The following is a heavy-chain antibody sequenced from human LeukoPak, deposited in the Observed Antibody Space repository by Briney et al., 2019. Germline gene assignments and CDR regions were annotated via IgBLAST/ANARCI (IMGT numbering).Heavy chain of an antibody. D-gene: IGHD3-22*01. Sequence: SVKVSCKASGGTFSSYTISWVRQAPGQGLEWMGRIIPIFGTANYAQKFQGRVTITTDESTSTAYMELSSLRSEDTAVYYCARENHYYDSSGPIDYWGQGTLVTVSS. CDR3: ARENHYYDSSGPIDY. V-gene: IGHV1-69*05. J-gene: IGHJ4*02. CDR2: IIPIFGTA. CDR1: GGTFSSYT.